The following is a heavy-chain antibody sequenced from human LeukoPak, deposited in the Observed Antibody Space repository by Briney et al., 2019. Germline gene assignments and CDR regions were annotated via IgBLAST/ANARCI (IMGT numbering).Heavy chain of an antibody. D-gene: IGHD2-2*01. CDR3: ARAFPYCSSTSCYSWFDP. J-gene: IGHJ5*02. CDR1: GGSISSYY. Sequence: SETLSLTCTVSGGSISSYYWSWIRQPPGKGLEWIGYIYYSGSTNYNPSPKSRVTISVDTSKNQFSLKLSSVTAADTAVYYCARAFPYCSSTSCYSWFDPWGQGTLVTVSS. V-gene: IGHV4-59*01. CDR2: IYYSGST.